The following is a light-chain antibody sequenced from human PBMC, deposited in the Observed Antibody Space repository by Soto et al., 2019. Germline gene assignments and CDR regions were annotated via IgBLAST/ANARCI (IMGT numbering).Light chain of an antibody. CDR2: DAY. V-gene: IGKV1-33*01. CDR1: QDITKY. J-gene: IGKJ3*01. CDR3: KQYDNLPLT. Sequence: DIQITQSPSSLSAFVRQIVAITFQSSQDITKYLNWYQHKPGKAPKLLIYDAYNLETGVPSRFSGSGSGTDFTFTISSLQTEDIGTYYCKQYDNLPLTFGPGTKVDIK.